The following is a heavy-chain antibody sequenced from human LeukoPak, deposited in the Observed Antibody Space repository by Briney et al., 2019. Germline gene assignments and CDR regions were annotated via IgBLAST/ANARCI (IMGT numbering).Heavy chain of an antibody. Sequence: AGGSLRLSRAASGFTFSSYEMNWVRQAPGKGLEWVSYISSSGSTIYYADSVKGRFTISRDNAKNSLYLQMNSLRAEDTAVYYCARVPNHIVVVVAATQYFDYWGQGTLVTVPS. V-gene: IGHV3-48*03. CDR3: ARVPNHIVVVVAATQYFDY. CDR1: GFTFSSYE. J-gene: IGHJ4*02. CDR2: ISSSGSTI. D-gene: IGHD2-15*01.